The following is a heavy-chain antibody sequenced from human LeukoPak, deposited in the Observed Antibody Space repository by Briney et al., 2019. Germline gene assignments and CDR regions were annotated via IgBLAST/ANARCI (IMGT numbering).Heavy chain of an antibody. D-gene: IGHD3-10*01. J-gene: IGHJ5*02. V-gene: IGHV1-2*06. Sequence: ASVKVSCKASGYTFTGYYMNWVRQAPGQGLERMGRINPNSGGTNYAQKFQGRVTMTRDTSISTAYMELSRLRSDDTAVYYCARDRAFRGGGFHPWGQGTLVTVSS. CDR2: INPNSGGT. CDR3: ARDRAFRGGGFHP. CDR1: GYTFTGYY.